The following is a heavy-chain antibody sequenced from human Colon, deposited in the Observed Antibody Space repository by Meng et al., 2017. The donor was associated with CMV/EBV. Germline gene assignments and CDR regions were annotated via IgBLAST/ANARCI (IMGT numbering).Heavy chain of an antibody. CDR2: ISSSGSTI. V-gene: IGHV3-48*03. Sequence: GGSLRLSCAASGFTFSSYEMNWVRQAPGKGLEWVSYISSSGSTIYYADSVKGRFTISRDNAKNSLYLQMNGLRVEDTAVYYCARGAVGFYGIDVWGQGTTVTVSS. CDR3: ARGAVGFYGIDV. CDR1: GFTFSSYE. D-gene: IGHD6-19*01. J-gene: IGHJ6*02.